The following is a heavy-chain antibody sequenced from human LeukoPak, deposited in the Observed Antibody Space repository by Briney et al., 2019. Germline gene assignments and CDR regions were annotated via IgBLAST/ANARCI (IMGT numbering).Heavy chain of an antibody. V-gene: IGHV1-46*01. Sequence: GASVKVSCKASGYTFTSYNMHWVRQAPGQGLEWMGIIYPSGGRTNYAQKFQGRVTMTRDTSTSTVCMDLSSLRSEDTAVYYCARDGPGIDYWGQGTLVTVSS. CDR3: ARDGPGIDY. J-gene: IGHJ4*02. D-gene: IGHD3-10*01. CDR2: IYPSGGRT. CDR1: GYTFTSYN.